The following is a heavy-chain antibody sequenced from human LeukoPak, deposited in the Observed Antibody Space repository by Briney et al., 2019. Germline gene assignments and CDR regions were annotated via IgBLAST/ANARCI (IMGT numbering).Heavy chain of an antibody. Sequence: PAETLSLTCAVYGGSFSGYYWSWVRQPPGKGLEWIGEINHSGSTNYNPSLKSRVTISVDTSKNQFSLKQSSVTAADTAVYYCARGLKAMVRVVTGYWGQGTLVTVSS. CDR2: INHSGST. D-gene: IGHD3-10*01. V-gene: IGHV4-34*01. CDR1: GGSFSGYY. CDR3: ARGLKAMVRVVTGY. J-gene: IGHJ4*02.